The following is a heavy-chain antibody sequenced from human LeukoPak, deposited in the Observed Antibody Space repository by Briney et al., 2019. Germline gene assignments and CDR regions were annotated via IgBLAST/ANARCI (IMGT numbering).Heavy chain of an antibody. D-gene: IGHD6-6*01. CDR1: GYTFTSFG. CDR2: ISAYNGNT. Sequence: GASVKVSCKASGYTFTSFGICWVRQAPGRGLEWMGWISAYNGNTNYEQKLQGRITMTTDTSTRTAYMELRSLRSDDTAVYYCTRTKTRYSSSSGGEYWGQGTLVTVSS. CDR3: TRTKTRYSSSSGGEY. J-gene: IGHJ4*02. V-gene: IGHV1-18*01.